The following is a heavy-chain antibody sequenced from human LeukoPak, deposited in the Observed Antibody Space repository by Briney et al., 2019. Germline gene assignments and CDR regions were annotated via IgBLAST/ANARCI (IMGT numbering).Heavy chain of an antibody. D-gene: IGHD6-19*01. CDR1: GDSVSNNSAA. J-gene: IGHJ4*02. CDR3: ARAPTPIIAVAGSFDY. V-gene: IGHV6-1*01. CDR2: TYYRSKWYN. Sequence: SQTLSLTCAISGDSVSNNSAAWNWIRQSPSIDLEWLGRTYYRSKWYNDYAVSVKSRITINPDTSKNQFSLQVNSVTPEDTAVYYCARAPTPIIAVAGSFDYWGQGTLVTVSS.